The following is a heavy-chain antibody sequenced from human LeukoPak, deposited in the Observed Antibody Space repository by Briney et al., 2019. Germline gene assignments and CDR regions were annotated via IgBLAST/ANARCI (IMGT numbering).Heavy chain of an antibody. CDR2: IYYSGST. Sequence: SETLSLTCTVSGGSISSSSYYWGWIRQPPGKGLEWIGSIYYSGSTYYNPSLKSRVTISVDTSKNQFSLKLSSVTAADTAVYYCARHGLGITIFGVVINRHYYGMDAWGQGTTVTVSS. CDR3: ARHGLGITIFGVVINRHYYGMDA. V-gene: IGHV4-39*01. D-gene: IGHD3-3*01. CDR1: GGSISSSSYY. J-gene: IGHJ6*02.